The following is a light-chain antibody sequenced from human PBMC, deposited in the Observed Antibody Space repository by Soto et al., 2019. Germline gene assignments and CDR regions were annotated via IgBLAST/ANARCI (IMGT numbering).Light chain of an antibody. V-gene: IGKV1-5*01. CDR1: QNISSW. CDR2: DAS. CDR3: QQYYSYGYT. J-gene: IGKJ2*01. Sequence: DIQMTQSPSTLSASVGDRVTITCPASQNISSWWACYQRQPGTAPKLLIYDASSLDSGVPSRFSGSGSGTEFTLTISSLQLHDFAPYYCQQYYSYGYTFGQGTKVDIK.